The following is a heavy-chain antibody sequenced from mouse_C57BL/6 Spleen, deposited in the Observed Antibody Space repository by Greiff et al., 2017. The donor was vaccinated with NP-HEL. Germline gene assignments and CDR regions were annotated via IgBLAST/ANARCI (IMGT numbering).Heavy chain of an antibody. Sequence: EVQLQQSGAELVRPGASVKLSCTASGFNIKDDYMHWVKQRPEQGLEWIDWIDPENGDTEYASKFQGKATITADTSSNTAYLQLSSLTSEDTAVYYCTTSYDYYFDYWGQGTTLTVSS. D-gene: IGHD2-4*01. J-gene: IGHJ2*01. CDR1: GFNIKDDY. CDR3: TTSYDYYFDY. V-gene: IGHV14-4*01. CDR2: IDPENGDT.